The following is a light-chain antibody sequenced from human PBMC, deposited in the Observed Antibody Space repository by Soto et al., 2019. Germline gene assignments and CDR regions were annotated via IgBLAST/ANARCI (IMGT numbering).Light chain of an antibody. Sequence: QSALTQPPSASGSPGQSVTISCTGTSSDVGGYNFVSWYQQHPGKAPKFMISEVNKRPSGVPDRFSGSKSGNTASLTVSGLQAEDEADYYCSSYAGSNNVVFGGGTKVTVL. CDR3: SSYAGSNNVV. J-gene: IGLJ2*01. CDR2: EVN. V-gene: IGLV2-8*01. CDR1: SSDVGGYNF.